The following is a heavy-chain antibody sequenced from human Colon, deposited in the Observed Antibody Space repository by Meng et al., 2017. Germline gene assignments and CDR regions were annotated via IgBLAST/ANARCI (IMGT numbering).Heavy chain of an antibody. J-gene: IGHJ3*01. V-gene: IGHV3-30*04. CDR2: TPPEGGVQ. CDR1: TSTFGNFP. Sequence: GGSLRLSCAGTTSTFGNFPMHWVRQAPGKGLEWMAVTPPEGGVQIYGDSVKGRFIISRDNAKNTLYLQMNRLGDEDTAVYYCGREFHSSGKAGTFDLWCRGTMVTVSS. D-gene: IGHD3-22*01. CDR3: GREFHSSGKAGTFDL.